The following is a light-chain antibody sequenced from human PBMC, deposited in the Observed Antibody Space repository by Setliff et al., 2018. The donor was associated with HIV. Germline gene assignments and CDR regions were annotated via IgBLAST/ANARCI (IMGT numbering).Light chain of an antibody. CDR2: ESH. Sequence: QSVLAQPPSVSAAPGQRVTISCSGTSSNVGNNDVSWYQQYPGSAPKLLIQESHKRPSGTPDRFSGSKSDTSASLGITGLQTDDEADYFCGTWDSRLSNFVFGTGTKVTVL. CDR3: GTWDSRLSNFV. V-gene: IGLV1-51*02. CDR1: SSNVGNND. J-gene: IGLJ1*01.